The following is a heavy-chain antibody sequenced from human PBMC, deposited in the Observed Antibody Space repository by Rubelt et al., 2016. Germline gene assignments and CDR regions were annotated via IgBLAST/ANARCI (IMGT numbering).Heavy chain of an antibody. D-gene: IGHD4-17*01. CDR3: ARGDATVPRSYWYFDL. V-gene: IGHV1-69*01. CDR2: IIPIFGTA. CDR1: GGTFSSYA. J-gene: IGHJ2*01. Sequence: QVQLVQSGAEVKKPGSSVKVSCKASGGTFSSYAISWVRQAPGQGLEWMGGIIPIFGTANYAQKFQGRVTITADESTSTADMELSSLGSEDPAVYYCARGDATVPRSYWYFDLWGRGTLVTVSS.